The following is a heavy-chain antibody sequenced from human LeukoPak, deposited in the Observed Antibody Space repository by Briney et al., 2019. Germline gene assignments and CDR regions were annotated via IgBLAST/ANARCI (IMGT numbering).Heavy chain of an antibody. D-gene: IGHD6-19*01. CDR1: GGSISSYY. J-gene: IGHJ5*02. CDR3: ARVWSTIAVAGLDP. Sequence: SETLSLTCTVSGGSISSYYWSWIRQPPGKGLEWIGYIYYSGSTNYNPSLKSRVTISVDTSKNQFSLKLSSVTAADTAAYYCARVWSTIAVAGLDPWGQGTLVTVSS. V-gene: IGHV4-59*01. CDR2: IYYSGST.